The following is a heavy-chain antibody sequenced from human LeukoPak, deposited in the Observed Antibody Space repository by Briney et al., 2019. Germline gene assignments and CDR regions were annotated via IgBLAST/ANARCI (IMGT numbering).Heavy chain of an antibody. CDR3: AMNRYGSGSYYSSVKFDAFDI. Sequence: GGTLRLSCAASGFTFSSYGMSWVRQAPGKGLEWVSAISGSGGSTYYADSVKGRFTISRDNSKNTLYLQMNSLRAEDTAVYYCAMNRYGSGSYYSSVKFDAFDIWGQGTMVTVSS. V-gene: IGHV3-23*01. CDR1: GFTFSSYG. D-gene: IGHD3-10*01. CDR2: ISGSGGST. J-gene: IGHJ3*02.